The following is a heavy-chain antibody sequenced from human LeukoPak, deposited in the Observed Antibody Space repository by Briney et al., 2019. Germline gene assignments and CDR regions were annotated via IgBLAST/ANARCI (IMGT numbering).Heavy chain of an antibody. J-gene: IGHJ4*02. CDR3: AKSAVVAATAAQFLDY. V-gene: IGHV3-7*01. Sequence: GGSLRLSCAASGFTFSSYWMSWVRQAPGKGLEWVANIKQDGSEKYYADSVKGRFTISRDNSKNTLYLQMNSLRAEDTAVYYCAKSAVVAATAAQFLDYWGQGTLVTVSS. CDR1: GFTFSSYW. D-gene: IGHD2-15*01. CDR2: IKQDGSEK.